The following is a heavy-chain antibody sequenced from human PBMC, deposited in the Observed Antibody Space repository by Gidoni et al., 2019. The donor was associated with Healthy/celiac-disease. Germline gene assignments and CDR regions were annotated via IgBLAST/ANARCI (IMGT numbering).Heavy chain of an antibody. Sequence: QLQLQESGPGLVKPSETLSLTCTVSGGSISSSSYYWGWIRQPPGKGLEWIGSIYYSGSTYYNPSLKSRVTISVDTSKNQFSLKLSSVTAADTAVYYCARGYCSSTSCYTGWWNAPWDAFDIWGQGTMVTVSS. D-gene: IGHD2-2*02. CDR2: IYYSGST. CDR1: GGSISSSSYY. CDR3: ARGYCSSTSCYTGWWNAPWDAFDI. J-gene: IGHJ3*02. V-gene: IGHV4-39*01.